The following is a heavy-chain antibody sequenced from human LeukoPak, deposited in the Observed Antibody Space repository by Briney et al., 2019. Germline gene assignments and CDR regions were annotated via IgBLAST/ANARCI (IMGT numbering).Heavy chain of an antibody. J-gene: IGHJ6*03. V-gene: IGHV3-21*01. CDR2: ITTSSSYI. Sequence: GGSLRLSCAGSGFAFNTYTLNWVRQAPGRGLEWVSSITTSSSYIYYAGSVKGRFTVSRDNARNSLFLQMDSLRAEDTAVYFCARSTTDYYFYMDVWGKGTTVTVSS. D-gene: IGHD4-11*01. CDR3: ARSTTDYYFYMDV. CDR1: GFAFNTYT.